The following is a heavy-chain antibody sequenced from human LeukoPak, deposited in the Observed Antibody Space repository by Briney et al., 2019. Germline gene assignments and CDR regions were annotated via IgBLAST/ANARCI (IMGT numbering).Heavy chain of an antibody. Sequence: PGGSLRLSCAASGFTFSSYAMSWVRQAPGKGLEWVSAISGSGGSTYYADSVKGRFTISRDNAKNTLYPQMNSLRAEDTAVYYCAKDLGLVVVAATLDYWGQGTLVTVSS. CDR3: AKDLGLVVVAATLDY. V-gene: IGHV3-23*01. J-gene: IGHJ4*02. D-gene: IGHD2-15*01. CDR2: ISGSGGST. CDR1: GFTFSSYA.